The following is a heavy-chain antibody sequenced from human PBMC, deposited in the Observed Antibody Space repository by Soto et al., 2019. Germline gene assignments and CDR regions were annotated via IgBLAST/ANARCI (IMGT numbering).Heavy chain of an antibody. CDR2: IYYSGST. J-gene: IGHJ6*02. D-gene: IGHD6-13*01. Sequence: SETLSLTCTASGGSISSSSYYWGWIRQPPGKGLERIGSIYYSGSTYYNPSLKSRVTISVDTSKNQFSLKLSSVTAADTAVYYCARQDGTLPSSSWYSYYYYYGMDVWGQGTTVTVSS. CDR1: GGSISSSSYY. CDR3: ARQDGTLPSSSWYSYYYYYGMDV. V-gene: IGHV4-39*01.